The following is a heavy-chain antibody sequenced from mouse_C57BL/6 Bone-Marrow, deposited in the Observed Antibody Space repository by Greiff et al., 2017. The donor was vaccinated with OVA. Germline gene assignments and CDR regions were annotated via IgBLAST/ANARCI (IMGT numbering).Heavy chain of an antibody. J-gene: IGHJ3*01. D-gene: IGHD2-1*01. CDR1: GFNIKDDS. CDR2: IDPENGDT. CDR3: TTLIYFGFAY. Sequence: EVQRVESGAELVRPGASVKLSCTASGFNIKDDSMHWVKQRPEQGLEWIGWIDPENGDTAYASKFKGKATITADTSSNTAYLQLSSLTSEDAAVYYCTTLIYFGFAYWGQGTLVTVSA. V-gene: IGHV14-4*01.